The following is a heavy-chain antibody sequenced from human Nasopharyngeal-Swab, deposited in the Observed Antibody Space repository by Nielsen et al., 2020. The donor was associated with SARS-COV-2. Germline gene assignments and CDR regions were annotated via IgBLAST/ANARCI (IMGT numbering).Heavy chain of an antibody. CDR3: ARGHLAVACFDY. CDR2: ISYDGSNK. J-gene: IGHJ4*02. D-gene: IGHD6-19*01. CDR1: EFTFSSYA. V-gene: IGHV3-30-3*01. Sequence: GGSLRLSCAASEFTFSSYAMHWVRQAPGKGLEWVAVISYDGSNKYYADSVKGRFTISRDNSKNTLYLQMNSLRAEDTAVYYCARGHLAVACFDYWGQGTLVTVSS.